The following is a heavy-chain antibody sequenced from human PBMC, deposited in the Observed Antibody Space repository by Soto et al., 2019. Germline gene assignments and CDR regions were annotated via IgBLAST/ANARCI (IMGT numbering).Heavy chain of an antibody. V-gene: IGHV3-21*01. CDR3: ARDRRMEYSSSSHYYYYGIDV. CDR2: ISSRSSYI. Sequence: GGSLRLSCAASGFTFSSYSMTWVRQAPGKGLERVSSISSRSSYIYYADSVKGRFTISRDNAKNSLYLQMNSLRAEDTAVYYCARDRRMEYSSSSHYYYYGIDVWGQGTTVTVSS. J-gene: IGHJ6*02. D-gene: IGHD6-6*01. CDR1: GFTFSSYS.